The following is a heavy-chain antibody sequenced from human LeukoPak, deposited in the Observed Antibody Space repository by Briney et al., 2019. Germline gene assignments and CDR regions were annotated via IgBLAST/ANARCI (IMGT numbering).Heavy chain of an antibody. V-gene: IGHV1-8*01. CDR1: GYSFTSYD. J-gene: IGHJ4*02. D-gene: IGHD3-10*01. CDR3: ARVQRVTFPLNYYFDY. Sequence: GASVKVSCKASGYSFTSYDINWVRQATGQGLEWMGWINPNSGNTGYAQKFQGRVTMTRSTSISTAYMELRSLRSEDTAVYYCARVQRVTFPLNYYFDYWGQGTLVTVSS. CDR2: INPNSGNT.